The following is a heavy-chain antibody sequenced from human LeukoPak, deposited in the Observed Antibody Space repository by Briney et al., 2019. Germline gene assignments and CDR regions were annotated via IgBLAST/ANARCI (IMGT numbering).Heavy chain of an antibody. D-gene: IGHD2-15*01. CDR3: AKTRPVVVVAADFDY. CDR2: IRYDGSNK. J-gene: IGHJ4*02. Sequence: GGSLRLSCAASGFTFSSYGMHWVRQAPGKGLEWVAFIRYDGSNKYYADSVKGRFTISRDNSKNTLYLQMNSLRAEDTAVYYCAKTRPVVVVAADFDYWGQGTLVTVSS. CDR1: GFTFSSYG. V-gene: IGHV3-30*02.